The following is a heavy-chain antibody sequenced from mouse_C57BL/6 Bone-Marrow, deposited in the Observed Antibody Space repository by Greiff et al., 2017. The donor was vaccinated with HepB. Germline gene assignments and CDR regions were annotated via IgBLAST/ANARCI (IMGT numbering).Heavy chain of an antibody. Sequence: GGGLVQPKGSLKLSCAASGFTFNTYAMHWVRQAPGKGLEWVARLRSKSSNYATYYADSVKDRFTISRDDSQSMHYLQMNNLKTEDTAMYYCVRGGGLGWYFDVWGTGTTVTVSS. CDR1: GFTFNTYA. V-gene: IGHV10-3*01. D-gene: IGHD2-4*01. CDR3: VRGGGLGWYFDV. CDR2: LRSKSSNYAT. J-gene: IGHJ1*03.